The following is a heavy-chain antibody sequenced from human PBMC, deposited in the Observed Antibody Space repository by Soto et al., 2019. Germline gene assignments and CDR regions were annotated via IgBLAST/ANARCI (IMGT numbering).Heavy chain of an antibody. CDR1: GGSISSGGFY. CDR2: IYYIGST. J-gene: IGHJ4*02. Sequence: QVQLQESGPGLVKPSQTLSLTCTVSGGSISSGGFYWSWIRQHPGKGLEWIGYIYYIGSTYYNPSLKSRVTISVDTSKNQFSLKLSSVTAADTAVYYCARGAVYYDSSGYFSYWGQGTLVTVSS. CDR3: ARGAVYYDSSGYFSY. D-gene: IGHD3-22*01. V-gene: IGHV4-31*03.